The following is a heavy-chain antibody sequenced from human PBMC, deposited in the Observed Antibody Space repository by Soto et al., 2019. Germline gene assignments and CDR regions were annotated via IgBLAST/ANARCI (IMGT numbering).Heavy chain of an antibody. CDR2: ISGSGGNT. CDR1: GFTFSSYA. V-gene: IGHV3-23*01. CDR3: AKASLNWNYVSTRDWYYFDY. Sequence: GGSLRLSCAASGFTFSSYAMSWVRQTPGNGLDWGSAISGSGGNTFSEESVKGRFSISRDNSKSTLYLQMKSLRAKDTAIYYCAKASLNWNYVSTRDWYYFDYWVQGTLVTVSS. J-gene: IGHJ4*02. D-gene: IGHD1-7*01.